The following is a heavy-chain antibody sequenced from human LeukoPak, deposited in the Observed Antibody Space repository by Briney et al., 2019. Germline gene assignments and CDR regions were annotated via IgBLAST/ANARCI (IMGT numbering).Heavy chain of an antibody. CDR2: IYTSGST. CDR3: ARSKWWWEYEYYFDY. Sequence: SETLSLTCTVSGGSISSGSYYWSWIRQPAGKGLEWIGRIYTSGSTNYNPSLKSRVTISVDTSKNQFSLKLSSVTAADTAVYYCARSKWWWEYEYYFDYWGQGTLVTVSS. J-gene: IGHJ4*02. D-gene: IGHD2-21*01. CDR1: GGSISSGSYY. V-gene: IGHV4-61*02.